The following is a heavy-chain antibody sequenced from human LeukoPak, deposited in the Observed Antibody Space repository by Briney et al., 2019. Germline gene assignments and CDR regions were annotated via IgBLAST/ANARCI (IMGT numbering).Heavy chain of an antibody. CDR1: GFTFDDYD. CDR3: AKGYYYDSSGMGD. J-gene: IGHJ4*02. V-gene: IGHV3-9*01. CDR2: ISWNSGSI. Sequence: GRSLRLSCAASGFTFDDYDMHWVRQAPGKGLEWVTGISWNSGSIGYADSVKGRFTISRDNAKNSLYLQMNSLRAEDTALYYCAKGYYYDSSGMGDWGQGTLVTVSS. D-gene: IGHD3-22*01.